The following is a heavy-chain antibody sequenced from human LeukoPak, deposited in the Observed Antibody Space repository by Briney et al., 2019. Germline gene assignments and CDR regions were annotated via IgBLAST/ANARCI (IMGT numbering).Heavy chain of an antibody. CDR2: ISAYNGNT. V-gene: IGHV1-18*01. J-gene: IGHJ3*02. CDR1: GYTFTSYG. D-gene: IGHD3-3*01. CDR3: ASSTYYDFWSGYAFDI. Sequence: PGASVKVSCTASGYTFTSYGISWVRQAPGQGLEWMGWISAYNGNTNYAQKLQGRVTMTTDTSTSTAYMELRSLRSDDTAVYYCASSTYYDFWSGYAFDIWGQGTMVTVSS.